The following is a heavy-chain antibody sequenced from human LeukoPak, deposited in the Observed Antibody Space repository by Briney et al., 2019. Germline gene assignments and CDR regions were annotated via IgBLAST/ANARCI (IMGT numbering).Heavy chain of an antibody. V-gene: IGHV3-21*01. Sequence: PWGSLRLSCAASGFTFSSYSMNWVRQAPGKGLEWVSSISSSSSYIYYADSVKGRFTISRDNAKNSLYLQMNSLRAEDTAVYYCARDRGGFLEWLLNPKDAFDIWGQGTMVSVSS. CDR2: ISSSSSYI. CDR3: ARDRGGFLEWLLNPKDAFDI. CDR1: GFTFSSYS. D-gene: IGHD3-3*01. J-gene: IGHJ3*02.